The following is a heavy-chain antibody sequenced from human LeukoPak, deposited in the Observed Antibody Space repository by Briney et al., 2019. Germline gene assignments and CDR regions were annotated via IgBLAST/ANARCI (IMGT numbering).Heavy chain of an antibody. V-gene: IGHV3-21*05. D-gene: IGHD2-2*01. CDR1: EFTFSLYA. J-gene: IGHJ4*02. CDR2: INDVSADI. CDR3: ARDTYQPGRIDS. Sequence: GGSLRLSCAASEFTFSLYAMNWVRQAPGKGLEWVSYINDVSADIHYADSVKGRFTISRDNARNTLYLQMNSLRAEDTAAYYCARDTYQPGRIDSWGQGTLVIVSS.